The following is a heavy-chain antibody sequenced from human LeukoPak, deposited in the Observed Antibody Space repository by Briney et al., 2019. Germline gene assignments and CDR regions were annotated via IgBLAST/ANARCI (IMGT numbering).Heavy chain of an antibody. CDR3: TTSDFWSGYYTSDY. J-gene: IGHJ4*02. D-gene: IGHD3-3*01. CDR1: GFTFSNAW. Sequence: GSLRLPCAASGFTFSNAWMSWVRQAPGKGLEWVGRIKSKTDGGTTDYAAPVKGRFTISRDDSKNTLYLQMNSLKTEDTAVYYCTTSDFWSGYYTSDYWGQGTLVTVSS. CDR2: IKSKTDGGTT. V-gene: IGHV3-15*01.